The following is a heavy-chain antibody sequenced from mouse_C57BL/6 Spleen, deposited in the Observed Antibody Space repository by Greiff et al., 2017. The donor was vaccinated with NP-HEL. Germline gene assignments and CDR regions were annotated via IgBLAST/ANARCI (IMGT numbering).Heavy chain of an antibody. Sequence: EVQLQESGGGLVKPGGSLKLSCAASGFTFSSYTMSWVRQTPEKRLEWVATISGGGGNTYYPDSVKGRFTISRDNAKNTLYLQMSSLRSEDTALYYCARSLDGDWYFDVWGTGTTVTVSS. J-gene: IGHJ1*03. V-gene: IGHV5-9*04. CDR3: ARSLDGDWYFDV. CDR1: GFTFSSYT. CDR2: ISGGGGNT.